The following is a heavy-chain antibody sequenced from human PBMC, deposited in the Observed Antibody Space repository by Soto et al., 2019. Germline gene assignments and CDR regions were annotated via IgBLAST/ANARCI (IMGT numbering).Heavy chain of an antibody. J-gene: IGHJ6*02. Sequence: EVQLVQSGAEVKKPGESLKISCKGSGYSFSNYWIAWVRQMPGRGLEWMGIIYPGDSDTRYSPSCQGQVTISADKAISTAYLEWSGLKAWDSAMDYCGRGRYHYYGMDVWGQGTTVTVSS. CDR2: IYPGDSDT. CDR3: GRGRYHYYGMDV. V-gene: IGHV5-51*01. CDR1: GYSFSNYW.